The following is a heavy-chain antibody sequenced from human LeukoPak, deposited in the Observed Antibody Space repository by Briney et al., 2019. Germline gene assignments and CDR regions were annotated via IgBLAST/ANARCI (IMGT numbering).Heavy chain of an antibody. D-gene: IGHD6-13*01. CDR3: ARDQGREYSSSWYDF. Sequence: PPETLSLTCTVSGGSISSYYWSWIRQPPGKGLEWIGYISSSGSTNYNPSLKSRVTISVDTSKNQFSLKLISVTAADTALYYCARDQGREYSSSWYDFWGQGTLVTVSS. J-gene: IGHJ5*01. V-gene: IGHV4-59*01. CDR1: GGSISSYY. CDR2: ISSSGST.